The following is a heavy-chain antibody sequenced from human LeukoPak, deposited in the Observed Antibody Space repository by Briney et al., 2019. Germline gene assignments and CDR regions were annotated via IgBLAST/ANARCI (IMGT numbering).Heavy chain of an antibody. D-gene: IGHD6-6*01. CDR1: GGSFSGYY. Sequence: PSETLSLTCAVYGGSFSGYYWSWIRQPPGKGLEWIGEINHSGSTNYNPSLKSRVTISVDTSKNQFSLRLNSVTAADTAVYYCARKEGPSIAARPIVNWGQGTLVTVSS. CDR3: ARKEGPSIAARPIVN. J-gene: IGHJ4*02. V-gene: IGHV4-34*01. CDR2: INHSGST.